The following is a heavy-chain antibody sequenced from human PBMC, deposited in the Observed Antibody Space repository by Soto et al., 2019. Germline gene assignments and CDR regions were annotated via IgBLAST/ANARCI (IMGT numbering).Heavy chain of an antibody. V-gene: IGHV4-61*01. CDR3: ARDSARMVRGVMGAFDI. D-gene: IGHD3-10*01. CDR1: GGSISSSSYY. J-gene: IGHJ3*02. Sequence: SETLSLTCTVSGGSISSSSYYWGWIRQPPGKGLEWIGYIYYSGSTNYNPSLKSRVTISVDTSKNQFSLKLSSVTAADTAVYYCARDSARMVRGVMGAFDIWGQGTMVTVSS. CDR2: IYYSGST.